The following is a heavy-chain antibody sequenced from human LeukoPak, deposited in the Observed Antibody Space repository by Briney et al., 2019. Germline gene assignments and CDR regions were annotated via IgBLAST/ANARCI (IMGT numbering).Heavy chain of an antibody. CDR1: GFTFSSYA. D-gene: IGHD3-9*01. CDR2: ISGSGGST. V-gene: IGHV3-23*01. Sequence: PGGSLRLSCAASGFTFSSYAMSWVRQAPGKGLEWVSAISGSGGSTYYADSVKGRFTISRDNSKNTLYLQMNSLRAEDTAVYYCAKGPSRYFDWLLPRRYYFDYWGQGTLVTVSS. J-gene: IGHJ4*02. CDR3: AKGPSRYFDWLLPRRYYFDY.